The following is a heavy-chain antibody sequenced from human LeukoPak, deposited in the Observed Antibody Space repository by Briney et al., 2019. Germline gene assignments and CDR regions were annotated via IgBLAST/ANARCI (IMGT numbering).Heavy chain of an antibody. CDR3: ARGHRYSGSSPTHY. CDR1: GYTFTSYG. D-gene: IGHD1-26*01. CDR2: MNPNSGNT. Sequence: ASVKVSCKASGYTFTSYGINWVRQATGQGLEWMGWMNPNSGNTGYAQKFQGRVTMTRNTSISTAYMELSSLRSEDTAVYYCARGHRYSGSSPTHYWGQGTLVTVSS. V-gene: IGHV1-8*01. J-gene: IGHJ4*02.